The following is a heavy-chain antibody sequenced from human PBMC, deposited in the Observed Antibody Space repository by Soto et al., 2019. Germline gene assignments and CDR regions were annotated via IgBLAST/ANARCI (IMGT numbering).Heavy chain of an antibody. V-gene: IGHV4-39*02. CDR1: GGSFDITSSY. D-gene: IGHD1-1*01. CDR2: IYYSGST. J-gene: IGHJ4*02. CDR3: ATVPIVGTKPYYFDS. Sequence: QLQLQESGPGLVKPSETLSLTCTVSGGSFDITSSYWAWVRQPPGKGLEWIAYIYYSGSTYYNTSIKSRITISVDTSTNPLSLRLSSVTAADTAVYYCATVPIVGTKPYYFDSWGQGTLVTVSS.